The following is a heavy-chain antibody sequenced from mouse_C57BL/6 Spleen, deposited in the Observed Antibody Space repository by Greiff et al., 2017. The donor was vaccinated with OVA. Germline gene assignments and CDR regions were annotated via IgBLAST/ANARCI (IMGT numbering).Heavy chain of an antibody. Sequence: VQLQQSGAELVKPGASVKMSCKASGYTFTSYWITWVKQRPGQGLEWIGDIYPGSGSTNYNEKFKSKATLTVDTSSSTAYMQLSSLTSEDSAVYYCARSFITTVVAGNYWGQGTTLTVSS. CDR2: IYPGSGST. CDR1: GYTFTSYW. D-gene: IGHD1-1*01. V-gene: IGHV1-55*01. CDR3: ARSFITTVVAGNY. J-gene: IGHJ2*01.